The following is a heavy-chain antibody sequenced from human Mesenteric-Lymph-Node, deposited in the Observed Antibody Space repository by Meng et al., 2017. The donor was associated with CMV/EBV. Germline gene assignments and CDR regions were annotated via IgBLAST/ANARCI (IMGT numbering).Heavy chain of an antibody. D-gene: IGHD2-2*02. CDR1: GFTFGDYA. J-gene: IGHJ5*02. CDR2: IRAKVYDGTT. CDR3: TRSIVELPDAIREFDL. Sequence: GGSLRLSCIGSGFTFGDYALTWVRQAPGKGLEWVGLIRAKVYDGTTQYAASVVGRFTISRDDSKSIAYLHMDSLKTEDTAVYYCTRSIVELPDAIREFDLWGQGTLVTVSS. V-gene: IGHV3-49*04.